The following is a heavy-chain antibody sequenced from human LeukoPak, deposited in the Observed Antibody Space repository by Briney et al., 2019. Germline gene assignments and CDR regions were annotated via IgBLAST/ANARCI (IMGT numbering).Heavy chain of an antibody. V-gene: IGHV3-48*04. D-gene: IGHD6-6*01. CDR1: GFTFSSYS. CDR2: ISSSSSTI. CDR3: ARDLITARPDDAFDI. Sequence: GGSLRLSCAASGFTFSSYSMNWVRQAPGKGLEWVSYISSSSSTIYYADSVKGRFTISRDNAKNSLYLQMNSLRAEDTAVYYCARDLITARPDDAFDIWGQGTMVTVSS. J-gene: IGHJ3*02.